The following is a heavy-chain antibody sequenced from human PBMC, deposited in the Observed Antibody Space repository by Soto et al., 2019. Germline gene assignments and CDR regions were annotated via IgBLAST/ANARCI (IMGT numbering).Heavy chain of an antibody. CDR1: GFTFSNAW. CDR2: IKSKTDGGTT. Sequence: EVQLVESGGGLVKPGGSLRLSCAASGFTFSNAWMNWVRQAPGKGLEWVGRIKSKTDGGTTDYAAPVKGRFTISRDDSKNTLYLQMNSLKTEDTAVYYCTTDRELGYCSGGSCYSDAFDIWGQGTMVTVSS. CDR3: TTDRELGYCSGGSCYSDAFDI. V-gene: IGHV3-15*07. J-gene: IGHJ3*02. D-gene: IGHD2-15*01.